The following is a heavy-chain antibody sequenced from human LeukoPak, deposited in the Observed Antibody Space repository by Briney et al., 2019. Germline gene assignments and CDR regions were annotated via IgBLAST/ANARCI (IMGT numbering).Heavy chain of an antibody. CDR3: AHSPNPYYYDSSGYLKGHFYYFDY. CDR1: GFSLSTSGVG. Sequence: SGPTLVKPTQTLTLTCTFSGFSLSTSGVGVGWIRQPPGKALEWLALIYWNDDKRYSPYLKSRLTITKDTSKNQVVLTMTNMDPVDTATYYCAHSPNPYYYDSSGYLKGHFYYFDYWGQGTLVTVSS. J-gene: IGHJ4*02. D-gene: IGHD3-22*01. CDR2: IYWNDDK. V-gene: IGHV2-5*01.